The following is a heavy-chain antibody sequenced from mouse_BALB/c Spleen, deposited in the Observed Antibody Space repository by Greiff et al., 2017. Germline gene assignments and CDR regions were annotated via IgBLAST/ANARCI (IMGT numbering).Heavy chain of an antibody. D-gene: IGHD2-2*01. J-gene: IGHJ4*01. CDR3: ARGGYDDYYAMDY. Sequence: EVQLQQSGAELVKPGASVKLSCTASGFNIKDTYMHWVKQRPEQGLEWIGRIDPANGNTKYDPKFQGKATITADTSSNTAYLQLSSLTSEDTAVYYCARGGYDDYYAMDYWGQGTSVTVSS. V-gene: IGHV14-3*02. CDR1: GFNIKDTY. CDR2: IDPANGNT.